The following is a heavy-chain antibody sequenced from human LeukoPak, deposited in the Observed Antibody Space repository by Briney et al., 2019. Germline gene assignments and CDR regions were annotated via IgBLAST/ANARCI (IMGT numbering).Heavy chain of an antibody. V-gene: IGHV3-23*01. CDR1: DSSFRSHD. Sequence: PGGSLRLSCAASDSSFRSHDMSWVRQTLEKGLEWVSSIAGDGSSFYADSVKGRFTISRDKSEKILYLQMNCLRADDTAIYYCAKGPNFGSWRAVDYWGQGSLVTVSS. CDR2: IAGDGSS. CDR3: AKGPNFGSWRAVDY. J-gene: IGHJ4*02. D-gene: IGHD3-10*01.